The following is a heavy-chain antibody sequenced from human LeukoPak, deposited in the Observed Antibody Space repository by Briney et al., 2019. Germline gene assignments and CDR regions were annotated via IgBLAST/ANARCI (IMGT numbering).Heavy chain of an antibody. J-gene: IGHJ4*02. CDR2: VFHSGST. CDR1: GGSFSSDNW. D-gene: IGHD6-19*01. V-gene: IGHV4-4*02. Sequence: SGTLSLTCAVPGGSFSSDNWWSWVRQPPGKGLEWIGEVFHSGSTNYNPSLKSRVTISVDKSKSQFSLKLNSVTAADTAVYYCCHFPKYSSGWSDEDYWGQGTLVAVSS. CDR3: CHFPKYSSGWSDEDY.